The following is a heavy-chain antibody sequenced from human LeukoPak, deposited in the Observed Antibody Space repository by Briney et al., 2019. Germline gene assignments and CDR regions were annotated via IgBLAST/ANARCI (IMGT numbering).Heavy chain of an antibody. Sequence: QSGGSLRLSCAASGFTFSSYWMSWVRQAPGKGLEWVANIKQDGSEKYYVDSVKGRFTISRDNAKNSLYLQMNSLRAEDTAVYYRAREYCSGGSCYSGGYYFDYWGQGTLVTVSS. V-gene: IGHV3-7*03. CDR1: GFTFSSYW. CDR2: IKQDGSEK. CDR3: AREYCSGGSCYSGGYYFDY. D-gene: IGHD2-15*01. J-gene: IGHJ4*02.